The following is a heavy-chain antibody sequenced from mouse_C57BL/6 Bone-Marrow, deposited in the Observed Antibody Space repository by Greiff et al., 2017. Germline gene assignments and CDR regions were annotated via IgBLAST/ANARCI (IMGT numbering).Heavy chain of an antibody. J-gene: IGHJ3*01. CDR1: GYTFTSYW. D-gene: IGHD3-2*02. Sequence: QVQLQQPGAEFVMPGASVKLSCKASGYTFTSYWMHWVKQRPGQGLEWIGEIDPSDSYTNYTQKFKGKFTLTVDNSSSTAYMQLSSLTSEDSAVYCCTREGMLSAWFAYWGQGTLVTVSA. CDR2: IDPSDSYT. CDR3: TREGMLSAWFAY. V-gene: IGHV1-69*01.